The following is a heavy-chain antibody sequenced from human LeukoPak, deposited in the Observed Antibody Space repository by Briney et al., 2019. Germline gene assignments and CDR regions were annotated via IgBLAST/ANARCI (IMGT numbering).Heavy chain of an antibody. D-gene: IGHD4-11*01. Sequence: SETLSLTCTVSGGSVRSSYYYWSWIRQHPGKGLEWIGYIYYSGSTYYNPSLKSRVTISVDTSKNQFSLKLSSVTAADTAVYYCARSVTPGAFDIWGQGTMVTVSS. CDR3: ARSVTPGAFDI. V-gene: IGHV4-31*03. J-gene: IGHJ3*02. CDR1: GGSVRSSYYY. CDR2: IYYSGST.